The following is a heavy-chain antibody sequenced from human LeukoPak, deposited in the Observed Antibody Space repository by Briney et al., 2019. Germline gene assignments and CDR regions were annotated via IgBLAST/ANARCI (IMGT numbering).Heavy chain of an antibody. J-gene: IGHJ4*02. CDR1: GFTFSSYE. D-gene: IGHD6-13*01. CDR3: ARGAAAGTVTAK. CDR2: ISSSSSYI. V-gene: IGHV3-21*01. Sequence: GGSLRLSCAASGFTFSSYEMNWVRQAPGKGLEWVSSISSSSSYIYYADSVKGRFTISRDNAKNSLYLQMNSLRAEDTAVYYCARGAAAGTVTAKWGQGTLVTVSS.